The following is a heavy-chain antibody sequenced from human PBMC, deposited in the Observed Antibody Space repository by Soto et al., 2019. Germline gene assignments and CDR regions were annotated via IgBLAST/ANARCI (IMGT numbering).Heavy chain of an antibody. CDR2: VSGAGLIT. CDR3: AKAQDYYFDSGTYNWFDP. CDR1: GFTFSNYA. J-gene: IGHJ5*02. V-gene: IGHV3-23*01. Sequence: PGESLKISCAGSGFTFSNYAMSWVRQAPGKGLEWVSSVSGAGLITYYADSVRGRFTISRDNSRNTLYLQIDSLRAEDTGDYYCAKAQDYYFDSGTYNWFDPWGHGTLVTVSS. D-gene: IGHD3-22*01.